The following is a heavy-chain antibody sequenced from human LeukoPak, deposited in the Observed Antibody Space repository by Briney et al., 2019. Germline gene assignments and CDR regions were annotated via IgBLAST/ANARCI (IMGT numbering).Heavy chain of an antibody. CDR1: GFTFSYYG. D-gene: IGHD6-19*01. CDR2: ISYAGSNK. V-gene: IGHV3-30*18. CDR3: AKQCGGSDWFDAFDI. Sequence: GSSLRLSCAASGFTFSYYGLHWLRQGPGKGLEWVAVISYAGSNKYYADFVKRRFTISRDNSKNTLFLQMNRLRAEDTAVYYCAKQCGGSDWFDAFDIWGQGTMVTVSS. J-gene: IGHJ3*02.